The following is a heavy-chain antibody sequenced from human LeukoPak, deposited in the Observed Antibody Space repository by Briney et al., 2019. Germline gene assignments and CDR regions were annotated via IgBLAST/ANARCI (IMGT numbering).Heavy chain of an antibody. Sequence: GGSLRLSCAASGLTFSDYTMNWVRLAPGKGLEWVSSISGSSSYIYYADSVKGRFTISRDNAKNSLYLQMNSLRAEDTALYYCAKDIRAMDYGDYVGAFDIWGQGTMVTVSS. D-gene: IGHD4-17*01. J-gene: IGHJ3*02. V-gene: IGHV3-21*04. CDR3: AKDIRAMDYGDYVGAFDI. CDR1: GLTFSDYT. CDR2: ISGSSSYI.